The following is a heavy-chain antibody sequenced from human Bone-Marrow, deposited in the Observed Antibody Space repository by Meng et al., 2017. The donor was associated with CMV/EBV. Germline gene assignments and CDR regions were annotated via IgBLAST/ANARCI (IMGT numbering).Heavy chain of an antibody. Sequence: GESLKISCTASGFTFSSYHMNWVRQAPGKGLEWVSSISSSGSYVYYADSVKGRFTISRDNSKNTLYLQMNSLRAEDTAVYYCAKDASHMYYYDSSGYRGPYYFDYWGQGTLVTVSS. V-gene: IGHV3-21*04. CDR2: ISSSGSYV. CDR1: GFTFSSYH. J-gene: IGHJ4*02. CDR3: AKDASHMYYYDSSGYRGPYYFDY. D-gene: IGHD3-22*01.